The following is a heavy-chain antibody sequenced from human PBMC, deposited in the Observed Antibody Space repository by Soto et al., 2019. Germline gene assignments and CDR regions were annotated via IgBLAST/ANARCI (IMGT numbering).Heavy chain of an antibody. D-gene: IGHD6-13*01. J-gene: IGHJ5*02. CDR1: CDSISNYY. CDR2: VSSTGSS. V-gene: IGHV4-4*07. Sequence: SETLSLTCTGSCDSISNYYWSWIRQSAEKRLEWIGRVSSTGSSYYNPSLKSRVTISVDTSKNQVSLNLTSVTAADTAVYYCARGVPAAGTDWFDPWGQGTLVTVSS. CDR3: ARGVPAAGTDWFDP.